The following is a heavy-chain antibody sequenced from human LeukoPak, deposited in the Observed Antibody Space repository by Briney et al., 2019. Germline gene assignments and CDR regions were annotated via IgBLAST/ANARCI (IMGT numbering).Heavy chain of an antibody. CDR2: IYPGDSDA. D-gene: IGHD3-22*01. Sequence: GESLKISCKGFGYSFANYWIGWVRQMPGKGLEWMGIIYPGDSDARYSPAFQGQVTISADKSDSTAYLQWSSLKASDTAIYYCAKEKGGYYDSSGYHPNWFDPWGQGTLVTVSS. V-gene: IGHV5-51*01. J-gene: IGHJ5*01. CDR1: GYSFANYW. CDR3: AKEKGGYYDSSGYHPNWFDP.